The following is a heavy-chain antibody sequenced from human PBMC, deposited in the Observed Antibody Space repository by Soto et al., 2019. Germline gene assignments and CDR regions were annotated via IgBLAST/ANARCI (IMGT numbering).Heavy chain of an antibody. J-gene: IGHJ4*02. V-gene: IGHV4-30-4*01. CDR2: IHYSGSP. Sequence: SETLSLTCSVSGGSITSGDNYWSWIRQPPGKGLDWIGYIHYSGSPYHNPSLKSRLTISVDASKNQFSLNLSSVTAADTAVYYCARDIGDSGYEFWGQGILVTVSS. CDR3: ARDIGDSGYEF. CDR1: GGSITSGDNY. D-gene: IGHD5-12*01.